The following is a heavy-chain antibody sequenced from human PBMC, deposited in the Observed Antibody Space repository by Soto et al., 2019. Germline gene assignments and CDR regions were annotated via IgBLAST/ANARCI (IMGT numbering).Heavy chain of an antibody. J-gene: IGHJ6*02. CDR1: GFTFSSYG. CDR3: ARDTARAMVRIYYGMDV. D-gene: IGHD3-10*01. CDR2: IWYDGSNK. V-gene: IGHV3-33*01. Sequence: GGSMRLSCAASGFTFSSYGMHWVRQAPGKGLEWVAVIWYDGSNKYYADSVKGRFTISRDNSKNTLYLQMNSLRAEDTAVYYCARDTARAMVRIYYGMDVWGQGTTVTVSS.